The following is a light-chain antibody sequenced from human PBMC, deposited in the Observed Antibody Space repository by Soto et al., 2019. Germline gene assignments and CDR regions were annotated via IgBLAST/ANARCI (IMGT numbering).Light chain of an antibody. CDR1: SSNIGSNV. CDR2: STN. Sequence: QSVLTQPPSASGTPGQRVTISCSGSSSNIGSNVVFWYHQLPGTAPKLLIYSTNQRPSGVPDRFSGSKSGTSASLAISGLQSEDEADYYCAAWDGSLNGVLFGGGTKVTVL. V-gene: IGLV1-44*01. J-gene: IGLJ2*01. CDR3: AAWDGSLNGVL.